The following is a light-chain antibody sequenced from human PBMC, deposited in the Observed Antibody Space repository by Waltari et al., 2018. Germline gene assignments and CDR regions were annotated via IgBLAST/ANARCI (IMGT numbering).Light chain of an antibody. CDR3: AAWDDSLNGRV. Sequence: QSVLTQPPSASGTPGQRVTISCSGSSSNIGSNTVNWYQQLPGTAPKLLIYRNNRPPSGVPDRFSGSKSGTSASLAISGLQSEDEADYYCAAWDDSLNGRVFGGGTKLTVL. V-gene: IGLV1-44*01. J-gene: IGLJ3*02. CDR2: RNN. CDR1: SSNIGSNT.